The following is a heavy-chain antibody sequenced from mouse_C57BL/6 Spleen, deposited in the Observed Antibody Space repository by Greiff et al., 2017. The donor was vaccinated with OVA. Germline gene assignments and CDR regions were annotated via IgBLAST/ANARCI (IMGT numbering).Heavy chain of an antibody. CDR3: ARASYYAYFDY. V-gene: IGHV1-19*01. CDR2: INPYNGGT. CDR1: GYTFTDYY. J-gene: IGHJ2*01. Sequence: EVQLQQSGPVLVKPGASVKMSCKASGYTFTDYYMNWVKQSHGKSLEWIGVINPYNGGTSYNQKFKGKATLTVDKSSSTAYMELNSLTSEDSAVYYCARASYYAYFDYWGQGTTLTVSS. D-gene: IGHD2-10*01.